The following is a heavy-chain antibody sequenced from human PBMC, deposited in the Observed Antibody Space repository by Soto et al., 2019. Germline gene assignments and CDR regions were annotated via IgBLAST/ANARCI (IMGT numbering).Heavy chain of an antibody. CDR3: ARARGVRDLYYYYGMDV. V-gene: IGHV4-31*03. J-gene: IGHJ6*02. CDR2: IYYSGST. Sequence: SETLSLTCTVSGGSISSGGYYWSWIRQHPGKGLEWIGYIYYSGSTYYNPSLKSRVTISVDTSKNQFSLKLSSVTAADTAVYYCARARGVRDLYYYYGMDVWGQGTTVTVSS. CDR1: GGSISSGGYY. D-gene: IGHD3-10*01.